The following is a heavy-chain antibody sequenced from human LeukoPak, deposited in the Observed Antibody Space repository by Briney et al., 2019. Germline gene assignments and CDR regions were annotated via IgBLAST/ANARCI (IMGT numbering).Heavy chain of an antibody. Sequence: SETLSLTCAVYGGSFSGYYWSWIRQPPGKGLEWIGEINHSGSTNYNPSLKSRVTISVDTSKNQFPLKLSSVTAADTAVYYCARVRLYPGNYFDYWGQGTLVTVSS. D-gene: IGHD3-16*02. J-gene: IGHJ4*02. CDR1: GGSFSGYY. CDR2: INHSGST. V-gene: IGHV4-34*01. CDR3: ARVRLYPGNYFDY.